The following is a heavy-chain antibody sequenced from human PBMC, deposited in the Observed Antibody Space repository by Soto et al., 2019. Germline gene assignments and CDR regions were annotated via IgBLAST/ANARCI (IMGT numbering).Heavy chain of an antibody. CDR3: ARGGHIVPDIYYFDY. CDR2: ISSTTNYI. D-gene: IGHD3-9*01. V-gene: IGHV3-21*06. CDR1: GLTFTRYS. Sequence: GGSLRLSCAASGLTFTRYSMNWVRQAPGKGLEWVSSISSTTNYIYYGDSMKGRFTISRDNAKNTLYLEMNSLSAEDTAVYYCARGGHIVPDIYYFDYWGQGTLVTVSS. J-gene: IGHJ4*02.